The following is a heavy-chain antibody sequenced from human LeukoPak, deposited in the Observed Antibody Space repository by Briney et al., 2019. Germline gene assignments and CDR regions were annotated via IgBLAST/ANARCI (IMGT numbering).Heavy chain of an antibody. J-gene: IGHJ1*01. V-gene: IGHV4-59*01. D-gene: IGHD2-15*01. Sequence: PSETLSLTCTVSGGSISSYYWSWIRQPPGKGLEWIAYIYYGVSTKYNPSLKSRVTISVDTSKNQLSLKLSSVTAADSAVYYCARGRYCSADTCYGDFQHWGQGTLVSVSS. CDR3: ARGRYCSADTCYGDFQH. CDR2: IYYGVST. CDR1: GGSISSYY.